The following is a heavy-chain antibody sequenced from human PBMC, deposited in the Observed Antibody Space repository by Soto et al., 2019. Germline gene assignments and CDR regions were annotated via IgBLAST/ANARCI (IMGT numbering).Heavy chain of an antibody. CDR3: ARHLHDSGYYSPSTLDY. CDR2: IHPRESDT. Sequence: EVQLVQSGAEVKKPGESLKISCRGSGYDFSNFWIGWVRQMPGKGLEWMGIIHPRESDTRYNPPFQGQVTMSVDKSISTAYLQWSSLKASDTAIYYCARHLHDSGYYSPSTLDYWGQGTLVTVSS. CDR1: GYDFSNFW. J-gene: IGHJ4*02. V-gene: IGHV5-51*01. D-gene: IGHD1-26*01.